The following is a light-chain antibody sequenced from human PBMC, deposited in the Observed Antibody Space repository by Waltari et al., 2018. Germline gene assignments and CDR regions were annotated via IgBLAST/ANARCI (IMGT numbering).Light chain of an antibody. CDR3: MQALQTPRT. CDR2: RVS. CDR1: QSLLHSNGNTY. J-gene: IGKJ1*01. V-gene: IGKV2-29*02. Sequence: DIVMTQTPLSLPVTPGEPASISCRSSQSLLHSNGNTYLYWYLQKPGQPPRLLIYRVSNRFSGVPDRFSGSGSGTDFTLKISRVEAEDVGVYYYMQALQTPRTFGQGTKVEIK.